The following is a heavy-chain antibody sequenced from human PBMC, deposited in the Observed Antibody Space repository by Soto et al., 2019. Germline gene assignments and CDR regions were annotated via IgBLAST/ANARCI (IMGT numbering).Heavy chain of an antibody. CDR3: AKDAVSGDGIWLLDS. V-gene: IGHV3-23*01. J-gene: IGHJ4*02. CDR1: GFTFTNYA. CDR2: LLRSGSTT. Sequence: PGGSLRLSCAASGFTFTNYAMTGARQAPGKGLEWVSSLLRSGSTTYYADSVKGRFTISSDISANSLYLQMDSLRAEDTAVYYCAKDAVSGDGIWLLDSWGQGTVVTVSS. D-gene: IGHD4-17*01.